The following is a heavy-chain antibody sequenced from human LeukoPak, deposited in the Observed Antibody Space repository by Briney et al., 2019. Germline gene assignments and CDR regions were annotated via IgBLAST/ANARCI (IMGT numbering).Heavy chain of an antibody. Sequence: ASVKVSCKASGYTFTGYYMHWVRQAPGQGLEWMGRINPNSGGTNYAQKFQGRVTMTRDTSISTAYMELSRLRSDDTAVYYCARVRSGYYDSGTEMQYYYYMDVWGKGTTVTVSS. CDR3: ARVRSGYYDSGTEMQYYYYMDV. CDR2: INPNSGGT. V-gene: IGHV1-2*06. D-gene: IGHD3-3*01. J-gene: IGHJ6*03. CDR1: GYTFTGYY.